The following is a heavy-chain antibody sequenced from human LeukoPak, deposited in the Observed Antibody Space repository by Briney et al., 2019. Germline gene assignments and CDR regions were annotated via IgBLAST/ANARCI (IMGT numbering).Heavy chain of an antibody. CDR3: ATVSTTGTTGIIGSWFDP. Sequence: GASVKVSCKVSGYTLTELSMHWVRQAPGKGLEWMGGFGPEDGETIYAQKFQGRVTMTEDTSTDTAYTELSSLRSEDTAVYYCATVSTTGTTGIIGSWFDPWGQGTLVTVSS. CDR2: FGPEDGET. CDR1: GYTLTELS. J-gene: IGHJ5*02. V-gene: IGHV1-24*01. D-gene: IGHD1-1*01.